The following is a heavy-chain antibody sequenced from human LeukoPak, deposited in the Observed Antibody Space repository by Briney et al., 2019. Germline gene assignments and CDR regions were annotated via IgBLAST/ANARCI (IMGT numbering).Heavy chain of an antibody. Sequence: PGGSLRLSCAASGFTFSSYAMHWVRQAPGKGLEWVAVISYDGSNKYYADSVKGRFTISRDNSKNTLYLQMNSLRAEDTAVYYCARDVVDIVVVVAATNYGMDVWGQGTTVTVSS. CDR2: ISYDGSNK. J-gene: IGHJ6*02. CDR3: ARDVVDIVVVVAATNYGMDV. CDR1: GFTFSSYA. V-gene: IGHV3-30-3*01. D-gene: IGHD2-15*01.